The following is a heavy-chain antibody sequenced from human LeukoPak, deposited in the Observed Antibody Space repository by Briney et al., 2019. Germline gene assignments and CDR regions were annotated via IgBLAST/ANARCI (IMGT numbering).Heavy chain of an antibody. Sequence: PSETLSLTCTVSGGSISSSTYYWGWIRQPPGKGLEWIGSMYYSGSTYYNPSLKSRVTISVDTSKNQFSLKLSSVTAADTAVYYCAREAGYFDNSGSYYYFDYWGQGTLVTVSS. CDR3: AREAGYFDNSGSYYYFDY. V-gene: IGHV4-39*07. D-gene: IGHD3-22*01. CDR2: MYYSGST. CDR1: GGSISSSTYY. J-gene: IGHJ4*02.